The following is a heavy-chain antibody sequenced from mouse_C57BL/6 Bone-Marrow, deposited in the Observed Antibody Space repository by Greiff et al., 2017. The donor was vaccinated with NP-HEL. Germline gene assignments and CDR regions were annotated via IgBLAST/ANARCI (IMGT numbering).Heavy chain of an antibody. CDR3: ARDFITTVVAPFAY. CDR1: GYTFTSYG. V-gene: IGHV1-81*01. J-gene: IGHJ3*01. Sequence: QVHVKQSGAELARPGASVKLSCKASGYTFTSYGISWVKQRTGQGLEWIGEIYPRSGNTYYNEKFKGKATLTVDKSSSTAYMELRSLRSEDSAVYFGARDFITTVVAPFAYWGQGTLVTVSA. D-gene: IGHD1-1*01. CDR2: IYPRSGNT.